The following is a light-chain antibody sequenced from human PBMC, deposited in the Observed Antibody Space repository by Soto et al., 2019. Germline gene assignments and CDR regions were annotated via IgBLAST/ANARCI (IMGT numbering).Light chain of an antibody. CDR1: QSISSW. Sequence: DIQMTQSPSTLSASVGDRVTITCRASQSISSWLAWYQQKPGKAPKLLVYDASSLESGVPSRFSGSGSGTEFTLTISSLQSEDFAEYHCQQYNNWPQTFGQGTKVDI. V-gene: IGKV1-5*01. CDR3: QQYNNWPQT. CDR2: DAS. J-gene: IGKJ1*01.